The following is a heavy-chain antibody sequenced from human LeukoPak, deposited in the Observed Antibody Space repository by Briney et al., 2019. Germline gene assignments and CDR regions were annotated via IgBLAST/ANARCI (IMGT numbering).Heavy chain of an antibody. J-gene: IGHJ4*02. CDR3: ARAGSSVWFGELKYFDY. CDR1: GGSVSSNSAA. CDR2: TYYRSKWYT. V-gene: IGHV6-1*01. D-gene: IGHD3-10*01. Sequence: SQTLSLTCAISGGSVSSNSAAWSWIRQSPSSGLEWLGRTYYRSKWYTDYALSVKSRITINPDTSKNQFSLHLNSVTPEDTAVYYCARAGSSVWFGELKYFDYWGQGTLVTVSS.